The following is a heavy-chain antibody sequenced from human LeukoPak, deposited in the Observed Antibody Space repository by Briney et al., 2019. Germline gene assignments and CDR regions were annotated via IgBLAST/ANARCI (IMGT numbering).Heavy chain of an antibody. CDR3: AKGYYDSRTNWYFDL. CDR2: IRYDGSNK. D-gene: IGHD3-22*01. J-gene: IGHJ2*01. V-gene: IGHV3-30*02. CDR1: GFTFSSYG. Sequence: PGGSLRLSCAASGFTFSSYGMHWVRQAPGKGLEWVAFIRYDGSNKNYADSVKGRFTISRDNSKNTLYLQMNSLRAEDTAVYYCAKGYYDSRTNWYFDLWGRGTLVTVSS.